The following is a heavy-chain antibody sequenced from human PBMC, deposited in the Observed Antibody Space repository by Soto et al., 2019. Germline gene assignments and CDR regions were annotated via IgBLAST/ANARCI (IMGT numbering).Heavy chain of an antibody. D-gene: IGHD3-3*01. CDR1: GYSFTSYW. CDR3: ARQTNTIRQYYFDY. CDR2: IYPGDSDI. J-gene: IGHJ4*02. Sequence: GESLKISCKGSGYSFTSYWIGWVRQMPGKGLEWMGIIYPGDSDIRYSPSFQGQVTISADKSISTAYPQWSSLKASDTAMYYCARQTNTIRQYYFDYWGQGTLVTVSS. V-gene: IGHV5-51*01.